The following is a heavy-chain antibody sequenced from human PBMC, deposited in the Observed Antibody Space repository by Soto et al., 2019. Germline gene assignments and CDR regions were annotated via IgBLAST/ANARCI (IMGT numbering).Heavy chain of an antibody. Sequence: QVQLVQSGAEVKKPGASVKVSCKASGYTFTSYGISWVRQAPGQGLEWMGWISAYNGNTNYAQKLQGRVTMTTDTSTSTSYMELRSLRSDDTAVYSCARDRNSFIRGWDVLYWGQGTLVTVSS. V-gene: IGHV1-18*01. D-gene: IGHD6-19*01. CDR3: ARDRNSFIRGWDVLY. CDR2: ISAYNGNT. CDR1: GYTFTSYG. J-gene: IGHJ4*02.